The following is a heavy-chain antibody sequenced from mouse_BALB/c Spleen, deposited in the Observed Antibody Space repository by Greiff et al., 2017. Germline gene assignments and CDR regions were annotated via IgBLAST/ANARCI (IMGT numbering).Heavy chain of an antibody. CDR3: EKDSSGYGAMDY. V-gene: IGHV1-18*01. D-gene: IGHD3-2*01. J-gene: IGHJ4*01. Sequence: VQLQQSGPELVKPGASLKISCKASGYSFTGYTMNWVKQSHGKNLEWIGLINPYNGGTSYNQKFKGKATLTVDKSSSTAYMELLSLTSEDSAVYDSEKDSSGYGAMDYWGQGTSVTVSS. CDR2: INPYNGGT. CDR1: GYSFTGYT.